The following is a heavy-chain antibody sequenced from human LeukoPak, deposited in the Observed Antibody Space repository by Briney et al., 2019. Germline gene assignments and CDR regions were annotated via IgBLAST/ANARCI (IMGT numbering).Heavy chain of an antibody. J-gene: IGHJ4*02. Sequence: GSSVKVSCKASGYTFTGYYMHWVRQAPGQGLEWMGWINPNSGGTNYAQKFQGRVTMTRDTSISTAYMELSRLRSDDTAVYYCARVYGDYGGDFDYWGQGTLVTVSS. V-gene: IGHV1-2*02. CDR3: ARVYGDYGGDFDY. D-gene: IGHD4-17*01. CDR2: INPNSGGT. CDR1: GYTFTGYY.